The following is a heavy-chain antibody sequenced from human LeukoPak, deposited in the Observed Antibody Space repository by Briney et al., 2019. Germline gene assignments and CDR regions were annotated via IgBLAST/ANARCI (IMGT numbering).Heavy chain of an antibody. V-gene: IGHV3-30*01. CDR2: ISSHGSDK. CDR1: GFTFSSYA. CDR3: ARGLRITSAGHFLGY. Sequence: GGSLRLSCAASGFTFSSYAVHWVRQAPGKGLEWVAVISSHGSDKYYADSVKGRFTISRDNSKNTLYLQMNSPRDEDTAVYYCARGLRITSAGHFLGYWGQGTLVTVSS. D-gene: IGHD6-13*01. J-gene: IGHJ4*02.